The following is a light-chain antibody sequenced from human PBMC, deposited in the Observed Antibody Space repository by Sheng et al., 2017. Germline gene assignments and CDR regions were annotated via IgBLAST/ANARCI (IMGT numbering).Light chain of an antibody. J-gene: IGLJ2*01. CDR2: DDT. V-gene: IGLV3-21*02. CDR3: QVWDNSRDVI. Sequence: SYELTQPPSVSVAPGQTARITCGGNNIGSESVHWYQQKPGQAPLLVVYDDTDRPSGIPDRFSGSNSGNTATLTITRVEDGDEADYYCQVWDNSRDVIFGGGTKLTVL. CDR1: NIGSES.